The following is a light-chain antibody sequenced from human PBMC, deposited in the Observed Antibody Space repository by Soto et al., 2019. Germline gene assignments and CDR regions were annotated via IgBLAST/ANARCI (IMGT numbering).Light chain of an antibody. J-gene: IGKJ1*01. CDR2: DAS. Sequence: DIQTTQSPSSLSASVGDRVTITCQASQDISNYLNWYQQKPGKAPKLLIYDASSLESGVPSRFSGSGSGTEFTLTISSLQPDDFATYYCQQYNSYSGTFGQGTKVDIK. V-gene: IGKV1-5*01. CDR3: QQYNSYSGT. CDR1: QDISNY.